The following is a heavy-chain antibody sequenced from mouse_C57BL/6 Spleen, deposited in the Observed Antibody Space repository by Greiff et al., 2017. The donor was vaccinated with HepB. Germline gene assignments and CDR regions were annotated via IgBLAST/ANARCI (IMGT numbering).Heavy chain of an antibody. CDR3: ARRGTTVVVPFDY. CDR2: IHPNSGST. D-gene: IGHD1-1*01. CDR1: GYTFTSYW. J-gene: IGHJ2*01. V-gene: IGHV1-64*01. Sequence: QVQLQQSGAELVKPGASVKLSCKASGYTFTSYWMHWVKQRPGQGLEWIGMIHPNSGSTNYNEKFKSKATLTVDKSSSTAYMQLSSLTSEDSVVYYCARRGTTVVVPFDYWGQGTTLTVSS.